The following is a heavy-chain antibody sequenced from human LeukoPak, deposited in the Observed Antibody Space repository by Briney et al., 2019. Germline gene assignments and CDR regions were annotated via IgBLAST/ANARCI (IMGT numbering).Heavy chain of an antibody. J-gene: IGHJ5*02. CDR1: GGSISSGEYY. Sequence: SETLSLTCTLSGGSISSGEYYWSWIRQPPGKGLGWIGYIYYSGSTYYNPSLKSRVTISVDTSKNQFSLKLSSVTAADTAVYYCARGRRGSAYYYDSSGSNWFDPWGQGTLVTVSS. CDR3: ARGRRGSAYYYDSSGSNWFDP. CDR2: IYYSGST. V-gene: IGHV4-30-4*01. D-gene: IGHD3-22*01.